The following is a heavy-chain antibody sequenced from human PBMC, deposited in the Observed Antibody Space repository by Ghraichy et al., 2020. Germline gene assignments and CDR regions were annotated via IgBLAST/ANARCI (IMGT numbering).Heavy chain of an antibody. CDR3: ARGGGFFDFWSGYYKGGWFDP. CDR2: INHSGST. V-gene: IGHV4-34*01. D-gene: IGHD3-3*01. J-gene: IGHJ5*02. Sequence: SETLSLTCAVYGGSFSGYYWSWIRQPPGKGLEWIGEINHSGSTNYNPSLKSRVTISVDTSKNQFSLKLSSVTAADTAVYYCARGGGFFDFWSGYYKGGWFDPWGQGTLVTVSS. CDR1: GGSFSGYY.